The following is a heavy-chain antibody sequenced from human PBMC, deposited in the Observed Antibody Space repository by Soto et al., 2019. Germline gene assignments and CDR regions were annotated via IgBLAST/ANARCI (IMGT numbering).Heavy chain of an antibody. CDR2: IYPSVSS. Sequence: LSLTCSVSGFAISRGYYWSWVRQPPGKGLEWIGSIYPSVSSYHNPSLATRLGLSIDASKNQFTLNLTSVTAADTALYFCAREKVGTTFFDTWGQGIQVTVSS. CDR3: AREKVGTTFFDT. D-gene: IGHD2-21*02. CDR1: GFAISRGYY. V-gene: IGHV4-38-2*02. J-gene: IGHJ4*02.